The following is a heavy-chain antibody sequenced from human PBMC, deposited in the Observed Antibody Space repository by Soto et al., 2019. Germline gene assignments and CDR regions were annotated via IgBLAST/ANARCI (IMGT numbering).Heavy chain of an antibody. V-gene: IGHV1-18*01. CDR3: ARNWNDVFPNIWFDP. CDR1: GYTFTSYG. J-gene: IGHJ5*02. D-gene: IGHD1-1*01. Sequence: GASVKVSCKASGYTFTSYGISWVRQAPGQGLEWMGWISAYNGNTNYAQKLQGRVTMTTDTSTSTAYMELRSLRSDDTAVYYCARNWNDVFPNIWFDPWGQGTLVTVSS. CDR2: ISAYNGNT.